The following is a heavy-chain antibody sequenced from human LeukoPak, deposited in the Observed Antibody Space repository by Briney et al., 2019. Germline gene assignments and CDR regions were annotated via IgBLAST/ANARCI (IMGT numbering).Heavy chain of an antibody. J-gene: IGHJ4*02. Sequence: SETLSLTCTVSGGSISSYYWSWIRQPPGKGLEWIGYIHYSGSTNYNPSLKSRVTISVDTSKNQFSLKLSSVTAADTAVYYCARGRYIDSGIDSGSYNVFDYWGQGTLVAVSS. CDR1: GGSISSYY. CDR3: ARGRYIDSGIDSGSYNVFDY. CDR2: IHYSGST. V-gene: IGHV4-59*12. D-gene: IGHD3-10*01.